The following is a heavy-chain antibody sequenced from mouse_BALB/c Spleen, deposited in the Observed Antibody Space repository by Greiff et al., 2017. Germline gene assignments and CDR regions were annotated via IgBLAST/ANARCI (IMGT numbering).Heavy chain of an antibody. Sequence: DVKLVESGGGLVQPGGSMKLSCVASGFTFSNYWMNWVRQSPEKGLEWVAEIRLKSNNYATHYAESVKGRFTISRDDSKSSVYLQMNNLRAEDTGIYYCTPSDYDVGCAYWGQGTLVTVSA. CDR2: IRLKSNNYAT. CDR1: GFTFSNYW. V-gene: IGHV6-6*02. D-gene: IGHD2-4*01. J-gene: IGHJ3*01. CDR3: TPSDYDVGCAY.